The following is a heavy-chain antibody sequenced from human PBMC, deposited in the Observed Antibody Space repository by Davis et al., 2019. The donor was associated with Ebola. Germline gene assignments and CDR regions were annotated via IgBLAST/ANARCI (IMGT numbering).Heavy chain of an antibody. V-gene: IGHV4-39*01. Sequence: MPSETLSLTCTVSGGSISGSSSSSYYWGWIRQPPGKGLEWIGRIYYSGSTDYNPSLKSRVTISVDTSKNQFSLNLSSVTAADTAVYYCARHGIRLGELSLLYWGQGTLVTVSS. D-gene: IGHD3-16*02. J-gene: IGHJ4*02. CDR1: GGSISGSSSSSYY. CDR2: IYYSGST. CDR3: ARHGIRLGELSLLY.